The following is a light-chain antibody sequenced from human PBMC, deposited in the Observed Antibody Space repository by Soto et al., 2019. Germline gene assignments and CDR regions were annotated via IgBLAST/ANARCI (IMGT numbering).Light chain of an antibody. CDR1: QSVISSY. J-gene: IGKJ5*01. CDR2: GAS. CDR3: QQYGSSPT. V-gene: IGKV3-20*01. Sequence: EIVLTQSPGTLSLSPGEMAALSCRASQSVISSYLAWYQQKPGQAPRLLIYGASSRATGIPDRFSGSGSGTDFTLTISRLEPVDFAVYYCQQYGSSPTFGQGTRLEIK.